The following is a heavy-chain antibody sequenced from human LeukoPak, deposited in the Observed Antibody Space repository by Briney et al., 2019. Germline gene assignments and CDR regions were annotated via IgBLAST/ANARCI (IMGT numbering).Heavy chain of an antibody. D-gene: IGHD2-15*01. CDR1: GYTFTSYA. J-gene: IGHJ4*02. CDR3: ARSPEGYLGDY. CDR2: LIPIFGTT. Sequence: ASVKVSCKASGYTFTSYAMNWVRQAPGQGLEWMGGLIPIFGTTNYAQKFQGRFTITADESTSTTFMELSSLRSEDTAIYYCARSPEGYLGDYWGQGTLVTVSS. V-gene: IGHV1-69*13.